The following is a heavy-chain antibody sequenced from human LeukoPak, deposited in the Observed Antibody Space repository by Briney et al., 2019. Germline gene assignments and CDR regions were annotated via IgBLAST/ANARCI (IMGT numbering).Heavy chain of an antibody. J-gene: IGHJ4*02. CDR3: ARDFRGALPFDY. D-gene: IGHD1-26*01. CDR1: GGSISSSSYY. Sequence: PSETLSLTCTVSGGSISSSSYYWGWIRQPPGKGLEWIGSIYYSGSTYYNPSLKSRVTISVDTSKSQFSLKLSSVTAADTAVYYCARDFRGALPFDYWGQGTLVTVSS. V-gene: IGHV4-39*07. CDR2: IYYSGST.